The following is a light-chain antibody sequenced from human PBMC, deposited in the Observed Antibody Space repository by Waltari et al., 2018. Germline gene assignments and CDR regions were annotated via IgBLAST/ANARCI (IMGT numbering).Light chain of an antibody. Sequence: QSALTQPASVSGSPGQSVTISCTGASSAIGRYDIVSWYQQHPGNAPKLIICDVSKRPSWVSDRFSGSKSGDTASLTISGLQFEDEADYYCCSYAGNYIWVFGGGTRLTVL. J-gene: IGLJ3*02. CDR1: SSAIGRYDI. V-gene: IGLV2-23*02. CDR3: CSYAGNYIWV. CDR2: DVS.